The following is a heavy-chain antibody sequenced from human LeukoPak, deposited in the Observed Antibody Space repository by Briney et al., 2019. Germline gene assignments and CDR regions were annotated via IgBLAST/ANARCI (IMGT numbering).Heavy chain of an antibody. CDR3: TRGSYYFNY. Sequence: GGSLRLSCAASGFTFSSYAMSWVRQAPGKGLEWVSAISGSGGSTYYADSVKGRFIISRDNAKNTLYLQMNSLRVEDTAVYYCTRGSYYFNYWGQGTLVTVSS. CDR2: ISGSGGST. V-gene: IGHV3-23*01. J-gene: IGHJ4*02. CDR1: GFTFSSYA.